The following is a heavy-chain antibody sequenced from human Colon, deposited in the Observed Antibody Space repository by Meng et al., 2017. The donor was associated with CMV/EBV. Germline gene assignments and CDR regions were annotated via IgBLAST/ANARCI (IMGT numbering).Heavy chain of an antibody. CDR2: IKYDGSEK. Sequence: GESLKISCAASGFTFSSYAMSWVRQAPGKGLEWVANIKYDGSEKYYGDSVRGRFTISRDNAENSLLLQIDSLRADDTAVYYCAREDYHFGSGSLFDYWGQGALVTVSS. CDR1: GFTFSSYA. CDR3: AREDYHFGSGSLFDY. D-gene: IGHD3-10*01. J-gene: IGHJ4*02. V-gene: IGHV3-7*01.